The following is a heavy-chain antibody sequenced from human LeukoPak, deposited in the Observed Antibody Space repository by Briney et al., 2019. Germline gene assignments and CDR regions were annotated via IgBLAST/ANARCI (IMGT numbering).Heavy chain of an antibody. V-gene: IGHV3-30*18. Sequence: GGSLRLSCAASGFTFSSYGMHWVRQAPGKGLEWVAVISHDGSNKYYADSVKGRFTISRDNSKNTLYLQMNSLRAEDTAVYYCAKSDPKTTVTLTSGDYWGQGTLVTVSS. CDR1: GFTFSSYG. D-gene: IGHD4-17*01. J-gene: IGHJ4*02. CDR2: ISHDGSNK. CDR3: AKSDPKTTVTLTSGDY.